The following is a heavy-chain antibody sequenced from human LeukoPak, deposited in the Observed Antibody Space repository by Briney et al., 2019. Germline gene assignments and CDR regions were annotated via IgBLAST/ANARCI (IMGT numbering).Heavy chain of an antibody. Sequence: ASVTVSFKASGGTFISYAISWVRQAPGQGLEWMGGIIPIFGTANYAQKFQGRVTITADESTSTAYMELSSLRSEDTAVYYCARAQGIAAAGTPFDYWGQGTLVTVSS. CDR2: IIPIFGTA. D-gene: IGHD6-13*01. J-gene: IGHJ4*02. V-gene: IGHV1-69*13. CDR3: ARAQGIAAAGTPFDY. CDR1: GGTFISYA.